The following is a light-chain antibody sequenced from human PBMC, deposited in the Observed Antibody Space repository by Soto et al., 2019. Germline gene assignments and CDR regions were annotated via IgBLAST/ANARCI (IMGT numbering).Light chain of an antibody. CDR1: SSDIGGYDY. Sequence: QSVLTQPRSVSGSPGQSVTFSCTGTSSDIGGYDYVSWYQQHPGKAPELMIYDVTHRPSGVSERFSGSKSGFTASLTISGLQPEDESHYYCASFTSISTYVFGTGTKVTVL. V-gene: IGLV2-14*03. J-gene: IGLJ1*01. CDR2: DVT. CDR3: ASFTSISTYV.